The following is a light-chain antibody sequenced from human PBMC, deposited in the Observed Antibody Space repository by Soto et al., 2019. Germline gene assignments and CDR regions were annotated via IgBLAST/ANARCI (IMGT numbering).Light chain of an antibody. CDR1: QSISSW. Sequence: DIQMTQSPSTLSASVGARVPITWRASQSISSWLAWYQQKPGKAPKLLIYDASSLESGVPSRFSGSGSGTEFTLTISSLQPDDFATYYCQQYNSYSSWTFGQGTKVDIK. J-gene: IGKJ1*01. CDR2: DAS. CDR3: QQYNSYSSWT. V-gene: IGKV1-5*01.